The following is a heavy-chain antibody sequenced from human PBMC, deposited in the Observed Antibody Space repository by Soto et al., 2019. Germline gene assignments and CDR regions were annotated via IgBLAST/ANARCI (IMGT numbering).Heavy chain of an antibody. CDR2: IGVSGDTT. D-gene: IGHD3-10*01. CDR1: VFTFSSYW. J-gene: IGHJ4*02. CDR3: AKVRRFGELRSLY. V-gene: IGHV3-23*04. Sequence: EVQVVESGGGLVQPGGSLRLSCEASVFTFSSYWMTWVRQAPGKGLEWVSAIGVSGDTTYYADSVKGRFTISRDNSKNTLYLQMGSLRAEETAVYYCAKVRRFGELRSLYWGQGTLVTVSS.